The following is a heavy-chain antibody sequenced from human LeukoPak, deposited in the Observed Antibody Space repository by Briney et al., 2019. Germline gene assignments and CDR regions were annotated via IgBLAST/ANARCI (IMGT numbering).Heavy chain of an antibody. D-gene: IGHD2-2*01. CDR1: GFIFRNNW. Sequence: GGSLRLSCAAAGFIFRNNWMTWVRQAPGKGLEWVANIKHDSSEKYSVDSVKGRFTISRDKAKMILYLQMNSLRAEDTAVYFCARGRSMDFWGQGTLVTVSS. CDR3: ARGRSMDF. J-gene: IGHJ4*02. V-gene: IGHV3-7*04. CDR2: IKHDSSEK.